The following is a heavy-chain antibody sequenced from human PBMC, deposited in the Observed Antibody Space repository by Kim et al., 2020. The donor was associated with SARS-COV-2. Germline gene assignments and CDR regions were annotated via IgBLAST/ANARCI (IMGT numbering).Heavy chain of an antibody. J-gene: IGHJ6*02. V-gene: IGHV4-34*01. CDR1: GGSFIGYY. CDR2: INHSGST. Sequence: SETLSLTCAVYGGSFIGYYWSWIRQPPGKGLEWIGEINHSGSTNYNPSLKSRVTISVDTSKNQFSLKLSSVTAADTAVYYCARGIQLGYYGMDVWGQGTTVTVSS. CDR3: ARGIQLGYYGMDV. D-gene: IGHD5-18*01.